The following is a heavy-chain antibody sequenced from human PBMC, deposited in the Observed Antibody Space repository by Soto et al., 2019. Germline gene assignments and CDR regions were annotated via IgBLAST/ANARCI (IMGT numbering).Heavy chain of an antibody. CDR3: AKGLYYDFWSGPREGMDV. Sequence: GGSLRLSCAASGFTFSRYAMSWVRQAQGKGLEWVSAISGSGGSTYYADSVKGRFTISRDNSKNTLYLQMNSLRAEDTAVYYCAKGLYYDFWSGPREGMDVWGQGTTVTVSS. V-gene: IGHV3-23*01. CDR1: GFTFSRYA. D-gene: IGHD3-3*01. CDR2: ISGSGGST. J-gene: IGHJ6*02.